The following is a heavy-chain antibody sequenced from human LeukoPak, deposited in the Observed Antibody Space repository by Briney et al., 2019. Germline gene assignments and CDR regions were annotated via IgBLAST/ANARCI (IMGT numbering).Heavy chain of an antibody. J-gene: IGHJ6*02. Sequence: SGGSLRLSCAASGFTFSSYWVSWVRQAPGKGLEWVANVKQDGSENKYMDSVEGRFTISRDNAKNSLYLQMNSLRAEDTAVYCCARDSQPYYDILTGYPYDWYYYYGMDVWGQGTTVTVSS. CDR3: ARDSQPYYDILTGYPYDWYYYYGMDV. D-gene: IGHD3-9*01. CDR1: GFTFSSYW. V-gene: IGHV3-7*01. CDR2: VKQDGSEN.